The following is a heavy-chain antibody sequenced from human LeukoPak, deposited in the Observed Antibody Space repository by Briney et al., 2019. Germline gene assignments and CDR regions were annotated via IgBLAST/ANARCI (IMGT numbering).Heavy chain of an antibody. V-gene: IGHV1-2*02. CDR3: ARTYYYDSSGYYYVSFDY. Sequence: ASVKVSCKASGYTFTGYYMHWVRQAPGQGLEWMGWINPNSGGTNYAQKFQGRVTMTRDTSIGTAYMELSRLRSDDTAVYYCARTYYYDSSGYYYVSFDYWGQGTLVTVSS. D-gene: IGHD3-22*01. J-gene: IGHJ4*02. CDR1: GYTFTGYY. CDR2: INPNSGGT.